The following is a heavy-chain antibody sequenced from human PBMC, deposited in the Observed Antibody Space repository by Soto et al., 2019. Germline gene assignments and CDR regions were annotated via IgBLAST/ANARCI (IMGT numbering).Heavy chain of an antibody. V-gene: IGHV4-59*08. CDR2: IYYSGST. CDR3: AGRDCSGTNCYYLDYEYMDV. Sequence: QVQLQESGPGLVRPSETLSLTCTVSGGSFSSYSWTWIRQSPGKGLEWIGYIYYSGSTDYNPSLRGRLAISIDTSKNQFSLRLNSMTAAGTAVYYCAGRDCSGTNCYYLDYEYMDVWGKWTTGTVCS. J-gene: IGHJ6*03. CDR1: GGSFSSYS. D-gene: IGHD2-2*01.